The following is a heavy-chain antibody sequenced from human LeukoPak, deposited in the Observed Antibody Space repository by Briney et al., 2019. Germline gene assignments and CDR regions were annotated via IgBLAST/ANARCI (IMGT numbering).Heavy chain of an antibody. J-gene: IGHJ4*02. CDR3: ARQSISGSSLSYFDY. Sequence: SETLSLTCTVSVVSISSYYWSWLRQPPGKGLEWIGNIYDSGSTNYNPSLKSRLTISVDTSKNQCSLKLSSVTAADTDVYYFARQSISGSSLSYFDYWGQGTLVNVSS. D-gene: IGHD3-22*01. CDR2: IYDSGST. V-gene: IGHV4-59*01. CDR1: VVSISSYY.